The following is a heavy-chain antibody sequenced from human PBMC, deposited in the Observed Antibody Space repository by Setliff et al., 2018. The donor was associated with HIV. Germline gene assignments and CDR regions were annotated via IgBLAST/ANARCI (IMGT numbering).Heavy chain of an antibody. Sequence: TLSLTCTVSGGSIWSGPYYWTWIRQPAGKGLEWIGHITASGGATYNPSVKSRVSISLGSPSSEFSLRLTSVSAADTAVYYCARAVVFASGNFWFDPWGPGALVTVSA. D-gene: IGHD3-3*01. J-gene: IGHJ5*02. CDR2: ITASGGA. V-gene: IGHV4-61*09. CDR1: GGSIWSGPYY. CDR3: ARAVVFASGNFWFDP.